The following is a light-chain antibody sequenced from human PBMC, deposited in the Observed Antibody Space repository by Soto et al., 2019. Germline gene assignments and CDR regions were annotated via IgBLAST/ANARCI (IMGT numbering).Light chain of an antibody. Sequence: HSALAQPASVSGSPGQSITISCTGTTSDIACYNYVSWYQQHPGKDSKLLIYEVTSRASGVSHRFSGSKSGNTASLTISGLQAEDEAEYYCNSYTGASFYVFGTGTKVTVL. CDR3: NSYTGASFYV. CDR2: EVT. CDR1: TSDIACYNY. V-gene: IGLV2-14*01. J-gene: IGLJ1*01.